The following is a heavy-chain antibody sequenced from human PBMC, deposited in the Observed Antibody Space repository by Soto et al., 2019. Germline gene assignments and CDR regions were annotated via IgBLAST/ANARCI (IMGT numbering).Heavy chain of an antibody. CDR2: IDPSDSYT. CDR1: GYSFTSYW. J-gene: IGHJ4*02. V-gene: IGHV5-10-1*01. D-gene: IGHD6-19*01. Sequence: RGESLKISCKGSGYSFTSYWISWVRQMPGKGLEWLGRIDPSDSYTNYSPSFQGHVTISADKSISTAYLQWSSLKASDTAMYYCARGSGWLDRGIDYWGQGTLVNVSS. CDR3: ARGSGWLDRGIDY.